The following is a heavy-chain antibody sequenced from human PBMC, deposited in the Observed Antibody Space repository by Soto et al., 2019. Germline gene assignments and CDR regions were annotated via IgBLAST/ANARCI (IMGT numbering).Heavy chain of an antibody. V-gene: IGHV4-34*01. CDR1: GGPFSGYY. D-gene: IGHD3-3*01. CDR3: ARGRWTYDFWSGYNYGMDV. Sequence: SETLSLTCAVYGGPFSGYYWSWIRQPPGKGLEWIGEINHSGSTNYNPSLKSRVTISVDTSKNQFSLKLSSVTAADTAVYYCARGRWTYDFWSGYNYGMDVWGQGTTVTVS. J-gene: IGHJ6*02. CDR2: INHSGST.